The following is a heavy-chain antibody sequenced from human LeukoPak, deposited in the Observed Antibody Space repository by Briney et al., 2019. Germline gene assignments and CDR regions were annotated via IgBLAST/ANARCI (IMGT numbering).Heavy chain of an antibody. D-gene: IGHD6-13*01. CDR1: GGSISSISYY. Sequence: SETLSLTCTVSGGSISSISYYWGWIRQPPGKGLEWIVSMYYSGSTYNNPSLKSRVTISVDTSKNQFSLKLSSVTAADTAVYYCARRGSSYSSSWYGRPFWFDPWGQGTLVTVSS. CDR2: MYYSGST. CDR3: ARRGSSYSSSWYGRPFWFDP. J-gene: IGHJ5*02. V-gene: IGHV4-39*07.